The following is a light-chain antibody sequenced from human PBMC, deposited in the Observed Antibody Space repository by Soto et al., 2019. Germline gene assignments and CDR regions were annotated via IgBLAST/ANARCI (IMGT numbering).Light chain of an antibody. CDR1: SSDVGSYNL. J-gene: IGLJ1*01. Sequence: QSALTQPASVSRSPGQSITISCTGTSSDVGSYNLVSWYQQHPGKAPKLMIYEVSKRPSGVSNRFSGSKSGNTASLTISGLHAEDEAHYYCCSHAGSSTNYVFGTGTKVTVL. CDR3: CSHAGSSTNYV. CDR2: EVS. V-gene: IGLV2-23*02.